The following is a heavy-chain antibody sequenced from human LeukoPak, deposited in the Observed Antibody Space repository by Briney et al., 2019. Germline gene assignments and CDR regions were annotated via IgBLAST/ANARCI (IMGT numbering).Heavy chain of an antibody. V-gene: IGHV1-8*01. D-gene: IGHD4-23*01. CDR3: ARDYGGNSGWFDP. J-gene: IGHJ5*02. Sequence: ASVKVFCKASGYTFTSYDLNWVRQVTGQGLEWIGWMNPNSGNTGYAQKFQGRVTLTRSTSISTAYMELRSLTSEDTAVYYCARDYGGNSGWFDPWGQGTLVTVSS. CDR1: GYTFTSYD. CDR2: MNPNSGNT.